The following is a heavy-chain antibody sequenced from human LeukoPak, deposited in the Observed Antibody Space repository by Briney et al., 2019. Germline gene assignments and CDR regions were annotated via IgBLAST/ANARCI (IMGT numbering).Heavy chain of an antibody. CDR3: ARDYGVYCSSTSCYTYYFDY. D-gene: IGHD2-2*02. Sequence: GGSLRLSCAASGFTFSSYAMHWVRQAPGKGLEWVAVISYDGSNKYYADSVKGRFTISRDNSKNTLYLQMNSLRAEDTAVYYCARDYGVYCSSTSCYTYYFDYWGQGTLVTVSS. CDR2: ISYDGSNK. CDR1: GFTFSSYA. V-gene: IGHV3-30-3*01. J-gene: IGHJ4*02.